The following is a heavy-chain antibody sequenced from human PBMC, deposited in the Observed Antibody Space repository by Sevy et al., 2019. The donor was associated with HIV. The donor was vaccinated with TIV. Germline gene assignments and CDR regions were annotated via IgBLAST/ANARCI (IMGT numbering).Heavy chain of an antibody. V-gene: IGHV1-2*06. CDR3: VREDINAPRTLLSFDI. CDR2: INPNSGVT. J-gene: IGHJ3*02. CDR1: GYIFSDYN. Sequence: ASVKVSCKTTGYIFSDYNMHWVRQAPGQGLEWMALINPNSGVTIYAHNFRGRVSGARDTSMSTAYMELSGLTSDDTAVYDCVREDINAPRTLLSFDIWGQGTMVTVSS. D-gene: IGHD3-3*01.